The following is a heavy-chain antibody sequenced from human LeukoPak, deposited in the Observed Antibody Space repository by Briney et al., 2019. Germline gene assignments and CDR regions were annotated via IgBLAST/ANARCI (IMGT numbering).Heavy chain of an antibody. Sequence: PSETLSLTSTVSGDSITSYYWSWIRQPPGKGLEWIGHVYDSGTANYNPSLKSRVAISVDSSKNQFSLKLTSVSAADTAVYYCARRAGSDYGGPLDYWGQGTLVTVSS. D-gene: IGHD4-23*01. CDR2: VYDSGTA. CDR3: ARRAGSDYGGPLDY. J-gene: IGHJ4*02. CDR1: GDSITSYY. V-gene: IGHV4-59*08.